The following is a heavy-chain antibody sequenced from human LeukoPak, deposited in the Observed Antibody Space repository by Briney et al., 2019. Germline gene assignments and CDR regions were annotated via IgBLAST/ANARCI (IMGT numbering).Heavy chain of an antibody. J-gene: IGHJ4*02. CDR2: ISYDGSNE. CDR3: ARESRFRFDY. D-gene: IGHD2-21*01. CDR1: GIILTTYP. Sequence: GGSLRLSCAASGIILTTYPMYWVRQAPGKGLEWVTVISYDGSNEYYADSVKGRFTISRDNSKNTLYLQMNSLRPEDTAVYYCARESRFRFDYWGQGTLVTVSS. V-gene: IGHV3-30*04.